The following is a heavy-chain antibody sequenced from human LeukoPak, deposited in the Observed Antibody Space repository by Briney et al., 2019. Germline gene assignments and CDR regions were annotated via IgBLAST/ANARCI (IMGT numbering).Heavy chain of an antibody. CDR1: GFTFNGYY. CDR3: ASAVPEIVIPQNGFDI. J-gene: IGHJ3*02. Sequence: GASVKVSCKASGFTFNGYYVHWVRQAPGQGLEWMGRIHPYSGGSNSAQKFQGRVTMARDMSINTVYMELSGLRSDDTALYYRASAVPEIVIPQNGFDIWGPGTMVSVSS. D-gene: IGHD1-26*01. CDR2: IHPYSGGS. V-gene: IGHV1-2*06.